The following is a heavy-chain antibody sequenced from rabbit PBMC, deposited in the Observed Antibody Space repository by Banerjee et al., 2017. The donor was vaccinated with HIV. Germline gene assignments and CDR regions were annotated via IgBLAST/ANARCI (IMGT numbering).Heavy chain of an antibody. CDR3: ARDLAGVIGWNFNL. J-gene: IGHJ4*01. CDR1: GFSLSSNA. D-gene: IGHD4-1*01. CDR2: IYSSNGDK. V-gene: IGHV1S47*01. Sequence: QEQLEESGGDLVKPGGSLKLFCSASGFSLSSNAMCWVRQAPGKGLELIACIYSSNGDKWYASWVNGRFTISRSTSLNTVDLKMTSLTVADTATYFCARDLAGVIGWNFNLWGQGTLVTVS.